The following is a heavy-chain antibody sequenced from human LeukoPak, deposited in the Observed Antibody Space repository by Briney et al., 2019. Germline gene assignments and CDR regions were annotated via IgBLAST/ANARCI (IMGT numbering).Heavy chain of an antibody. D-gene: IGHD4-17*01. CDR3: AATVTTELDC. V-gene: IGHV3-23*01. CDR2: ISGSGDST. Sequence: GRSLRLSCAASGFTFSSYTMGWVRQAPGEGLYWVSAISGSGDSTYYADSVRGRFTISRDNAKNSLWLQMNSLRDEDTAVYYCAATVTTELDCWGQGTLVTVSS. J-gene: IGHJ4*02. CDR1: GFTFSSYT.